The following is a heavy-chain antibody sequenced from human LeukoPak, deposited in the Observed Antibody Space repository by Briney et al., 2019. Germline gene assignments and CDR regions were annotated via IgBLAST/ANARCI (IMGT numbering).Heavy chain of an antibody. CDR3: ARDFGGPGDI. Sequence: SSSRYFWGWIRQSPGKGLEWVANIKQDGSEKYYVDSVKGRFTISRDNAKNSLYLQMNSLRAEDTAVYYCARDFGGPGDIWGQGTMVTVSS. D-gene: IGHD3-10*01. V-gene: IGHV3-7*01. CDR2: IKQDGSEK. CDR1: SSSRYF. J-gene: IGHJ3*02.